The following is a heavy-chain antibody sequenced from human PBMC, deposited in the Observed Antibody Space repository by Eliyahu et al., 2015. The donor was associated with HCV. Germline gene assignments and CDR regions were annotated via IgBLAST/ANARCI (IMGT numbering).Heavy chain of an antibody. V-gene: IGHV3-66*01. D-gene: IGHD1-26*01. CDR2: IYSGGNT. Sequence: EVQLVESGGGLVQPGGSLRLSCAASGFTVRFHFLSRVSPGPGEGREWVSVIYSGGNTYYADSMKGRFTISRDNSKNTLYLQMNSLRAEDTAVYYCARDRGWESGYFHYWGQGTLVTVSS. CDR1: GFTVRFHF. J-gene: IGHJ1*01. CDR3: ARDRGWESGYFHY.